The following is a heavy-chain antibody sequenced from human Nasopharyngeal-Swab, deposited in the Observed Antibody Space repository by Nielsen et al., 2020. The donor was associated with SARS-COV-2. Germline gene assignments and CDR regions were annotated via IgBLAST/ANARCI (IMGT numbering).Heavy chain of an antibody. CDR3: ARVPCSSTSCYVGGYGMDV. D-gene: IGHD2-2*01. CDR2: IYSGGST. J-gene: IGHJ6*02. V-gene: IGHV3-53*01. CDR1: GFTFSSYG. Sequence: GESLKISCAASGFTFSSYGMHWVRQAPGKGLEWVSVIYSGGSTYYADSVKGRFTISRDNSKNTLYLQMNSLRAEDTAVYYCARVPCSSTSCYVGGYGMDVWGQGTTVTVSS.